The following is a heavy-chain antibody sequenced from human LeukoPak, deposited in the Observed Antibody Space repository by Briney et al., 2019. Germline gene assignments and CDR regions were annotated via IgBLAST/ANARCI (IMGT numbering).Heavy chain of an antibody. CDR3: ARNPYTAMVEYYFDY. CDR2: IDWDDDK. J-gene: IGHJ4*02. Sequence: ASGPTLVNPPQTLTLTCTFSGFSLSTSGMCVSWIRQPPGKALEWLPRIDWDDDKYYSTSLKTRLTISKDTSKNQVVLTMTNMDPVDTATYYCARNPYTAMVEYYFDYWGQGTLVTVSS. CDR1: GFSLSTSGMC. D-gene: IGHD5-18*01. V-gene: IGHV2-70*11.